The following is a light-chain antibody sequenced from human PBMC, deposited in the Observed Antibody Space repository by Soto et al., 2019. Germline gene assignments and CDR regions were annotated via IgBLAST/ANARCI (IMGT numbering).Light chain of an antibody. J-gene: IGKJ5*01. V-gene: IGKV3-15*01. CDR1: QSLSSSY. CDR2: GAS. CDR3: QQYNNWPIT. Sequence: EIVLTQSPGTLSLSPGERATLSCRASQSLSSSYLAWYQQKPGQAPRLLIYGASTRATGLPARFSGSGSGTEFTLTISSLQSEDFAVYYCQQYNNWPITFGQGTRLE.